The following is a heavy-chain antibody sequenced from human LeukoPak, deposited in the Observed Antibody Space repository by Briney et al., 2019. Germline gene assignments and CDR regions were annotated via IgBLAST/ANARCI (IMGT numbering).Heavy chain of an antibody. CDR2: IYTSGST. J-gene: IGHJ2*01. Sequence: SQTLSLTCTVTGGSISSGSYYWSWIRQPAGKGLEWIGRIYTSGSTNYNPSLKSRVTISVDTSKNQFSLKLSSVTAADTAVYYCARALGWYFDLWGRGTLVTVSS. D-gene: IGHD1-26*01. V-gene: IGHV4-61*02. CDR3: ARALGWYFDL. CDR1: GGSISSGSYY.